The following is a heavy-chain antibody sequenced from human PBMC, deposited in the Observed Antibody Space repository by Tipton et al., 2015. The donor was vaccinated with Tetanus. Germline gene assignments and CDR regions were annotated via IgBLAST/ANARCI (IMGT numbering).Heavy chain of an antibody. J-gene: IGHJ4*02. CDR2: IYYSGST. CDR1: GGSISPYY. CDR3: ARGGLTPYEKDY. Sequence: TLSLTCTVSGGSISPYYWSWIRQPPGKGLEWIGYIYYSGSTNYNPSLESRVTISVDTSKNQFSLKLRPVTAADTAVYYCARGGLTPYEKDYWGQGTLVTVSS. V-gene: IGHV4-59*08. D-gene: IGHD3-3*01.